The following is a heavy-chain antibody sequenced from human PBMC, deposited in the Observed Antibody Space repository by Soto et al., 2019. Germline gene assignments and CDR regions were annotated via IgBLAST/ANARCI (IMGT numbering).Heavy chain of an antibody. D-gene: IGHD3-10*01. CDR1: GYTFTGYY. CDR3: ARDSFAGDYYYCMDV. Sequence: ASVKVSCKASGYTFTGYYMHWVRQAPGQGLEWMGWINPNSGGTNYAQKFQGWVTMTRDTSISTAYMELSRLRSDDTAVYYCARDSFAGDYYYCMDVWGQGTTVTVSS. CDR2: INPNSGGT. V-gene: IGHV1-2*04. J-gene: IGHJ6*02.